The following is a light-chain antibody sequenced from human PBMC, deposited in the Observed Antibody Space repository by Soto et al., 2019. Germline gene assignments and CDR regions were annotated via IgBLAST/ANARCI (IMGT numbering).Light chain of an antibody. V-gene: IGLV2-11*01. CDR2: DVT. Sequence: QSVLAQPRSVSGSPGQSVTVSCTGTSSDVGGHDYVSWYQHHPGKAPKLIIYDVTKRPPGVPDRFSGSKSGNTASLTISGLQAEDEADYYCCSYAGSYTFDVFGTGTKVTV. CDR3: CSYAGSYTFDV. CDR1: SSDVGGHDY. J-gene: IGLJ1*01.